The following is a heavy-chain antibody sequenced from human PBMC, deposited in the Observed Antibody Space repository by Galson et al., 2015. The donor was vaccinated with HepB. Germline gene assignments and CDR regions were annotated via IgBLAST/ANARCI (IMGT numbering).Heavy chain of an antibody. CDR1: GFTFSSYW. CDR2: IKQDGSEK. J-gene: IGHJ4*02. V-gene: IGHV3-7*03. Sequence: SLRLSCAASGFTFSSYWMSWVRQAPGKGLEWVANIKQDGSEKYYVDSVKGRFTISRDNAKNSLYLQMNSLRAEDTAVYYCARYDTMVRGVGYFDYWGQGTLVTVSS. D-gene: IGHD3-10*01. CDR3: ARYDTMVRGVGYFDY.